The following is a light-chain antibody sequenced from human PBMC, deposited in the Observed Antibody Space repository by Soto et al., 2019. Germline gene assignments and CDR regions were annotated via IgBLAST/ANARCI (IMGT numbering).Light chain of an antibody. V-gene: IGLV7-46*01. CDR1: TGAVTSGHY. Sequence: QTVVTQEPSLTVSPGGTVTLTCGSSTGAVTSGHYPYWFQQKPGQAPRTLIYDTSNRHSWTPARFSGSLLGGKAALTLSGAQPEDEADYYCLLSYRVPHVIFGGVTKLTVL. CDR2: DTS. J-gene: IGLJ2*01. CDR3: LLSYRVPHVI.